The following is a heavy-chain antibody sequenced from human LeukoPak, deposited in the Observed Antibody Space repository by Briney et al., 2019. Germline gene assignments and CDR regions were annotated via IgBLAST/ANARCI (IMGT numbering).Heavy chain of an antibody. J-gene: IGHJ4*02. CDR3: ARDQAPLAAAGTLDY. CDR1: GFTFSSYA. D-gene: IGHD6-13*01. Sequence: SGGSLRLSCAASGFTFSSYAMHWVRQAPGKGLEWVAVISYDGSNKYYADSVKGRFTISRGNSKNTLYLQMNSLRAEDTAVYYCARDQAPLAAAGTLDYWGQGTLVTVSS. V-gene: IGHV3-30*04. CDR2: ISYDGSNK.